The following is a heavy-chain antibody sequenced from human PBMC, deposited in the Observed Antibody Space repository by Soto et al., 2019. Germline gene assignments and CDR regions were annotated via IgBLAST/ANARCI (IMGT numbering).Heavy chain of an antibody. CDR1: GFTFSSYG. CDR3: AKDAGGSSYFDY. D-gene: IGHD1-26*01. CDR2: ISYDGSNE. V-gene: IGHV3-30*18. Sequence: QVQLVESGGGVVQPGRSLRLSCAASGFTFSSYGMHWVRQAPGKGLEWVAVISYDGSNEYYADSVKGRFTISRDNSKNTLHLQMNSLRAEDTAVYYCAKDAGGSSYFDYWGQGTLVTVSS. J-gene: IGHJ4*02.